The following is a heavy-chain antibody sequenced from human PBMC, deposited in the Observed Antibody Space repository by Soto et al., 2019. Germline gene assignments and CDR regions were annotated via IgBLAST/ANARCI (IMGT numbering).Heavy chain of an antibody. CDR1: GGSISSGDYY. CDR3: ASMTTVPPLPVY. Sequence: QVQLQESGPGLVKPSQTLSLTCTVSGGSISSGDYYWSWIRQPPGKGLEWIGYIYYSGSTYYNPSLQSRFTISVDTSKHQFSLKLSSVTAAATAVYSCASMTTVPPLPVYCGQATLVTFSS. V-gene: IGHV4-30-4*01. CDR2: IYYSGST. D-gene: IGHD4-4*01. J-gene: IGHJ1*01.